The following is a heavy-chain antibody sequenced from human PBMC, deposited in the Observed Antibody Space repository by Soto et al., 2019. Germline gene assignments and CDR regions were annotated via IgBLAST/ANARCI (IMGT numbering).Heavy chain of an antibody. V-gene: IGHV3-11*06. J-gene: IGHJ6*02. D-gene: IGHD1-26*01. CDR2: ISSTSSYT. CDR1: GFTFSDYY. Sequence: QVQLVESGGGLVKPGGSLRLSCAASGFTFSDYYMSWIRQATGKGLEWVSHISSTSSYTKYADSVKGRFTISRDSAKNSLYLQMNSLRAEDTAVYYCARGKWESLVGYPYGVDVWGQGTTVTVSS. CDR3: ARGKWESLVGYPYGVDV.